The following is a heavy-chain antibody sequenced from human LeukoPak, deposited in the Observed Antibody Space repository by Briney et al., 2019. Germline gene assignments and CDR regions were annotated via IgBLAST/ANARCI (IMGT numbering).Heavy chain of an antibody. V-gene: IGHV4-39*07. Sequence: PSETLSLTCTVSGGSISSSSYYWGWIRQPPGKGLEWIGSIYYSGSTYYNPSLKSRVTISVDTSKNQFSLKLSSVTAADTAVYYCARVSYSSGWSFDYWGQGTLVTVSS. CDR1: GGSISSSSYY. D-gene: IGHD6-19*01. CDR3: ARVSYSSGWSFDY. J-gene: IGHJ4*02. CDR2: IYYSGST.